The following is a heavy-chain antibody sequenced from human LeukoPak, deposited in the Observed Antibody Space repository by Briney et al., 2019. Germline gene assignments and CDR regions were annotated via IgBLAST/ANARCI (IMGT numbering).Heavy chain of an antibody. CDR3: AKGGITMIVVVN. CDR2: ISGSGGRT. D-gene: IGHD3-22*01. J-gene: IGHJ4*02. CDR1: GFPFSCYA. V-gene: IGHV3-23*01. Sequence: GPLRLSSAASGFPFSCYAISWVRQPPGKGLEWVSAISGSGGRTYYAASVRGWFTISRNNSNNTLYLQMNSMRAEDTAVYYCAKGGITMIVVVNWGQGTLVTVSS.